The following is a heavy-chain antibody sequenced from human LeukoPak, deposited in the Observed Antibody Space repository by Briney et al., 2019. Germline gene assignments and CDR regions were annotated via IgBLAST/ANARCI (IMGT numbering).Heavy chain of an antibody. CDR3: AREGRPVVVVITAGGFSY. CDR2: ISYDGSNK. V-gene: IGHV3-30*04. D-gene: IGHD3-22*01. Sequence: GGSLRLSCAASGFTFSSYAMHWVRQAPGKGLEWVAVISYDGSNKYYADSVKGRFTISRDNSKNTLYLQMNSLRAEDTAVYYCAREGRPVVVVITAGGFSYWGQGTLVTVSS. J-gene: IGHJ4*02. CDR1: GFTFSSYA.